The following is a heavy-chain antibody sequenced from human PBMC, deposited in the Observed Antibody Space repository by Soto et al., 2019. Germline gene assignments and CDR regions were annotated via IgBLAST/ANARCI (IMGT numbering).Heavy chain of an antibody. J-gene: IGHJ6*02. CDR1: GYTFTSYG. V-gene: IGHV1-18*01. D-gene: IGHD1-7*01. Sequence: ASVKVSCEASGYTFTSYGISWVRQAPGQGLEWMGWISAYNGNTNYAQKLQGRVTMTTDTSTSTAYMELRSLRSDDTAVYYCARYNWNYLYYYGMDVWGQGSTLTLSS. CDR3: ARYNWNYLYYYGMDV. CDR2: ISAYNGNT.